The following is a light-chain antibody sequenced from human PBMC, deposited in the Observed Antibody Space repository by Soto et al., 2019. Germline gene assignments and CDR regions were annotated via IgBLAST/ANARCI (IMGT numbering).Light chain of an antibody. CDR3: QQYHNWPA. V-gene: IGKV3-15*01. CDR1: QSVFSS. J-gene: IGKJ1*01. Sequence: EIVMTQSPATLSVSPGERATLSCRASQSVFSSLAWYQQKPGQAPRLLIYGAATRATGIPARFSGSGSGTEFTLTISSLQSEDFAVYYCQQYHNWPAFGQGTKLDIK. CDR2: GAA.